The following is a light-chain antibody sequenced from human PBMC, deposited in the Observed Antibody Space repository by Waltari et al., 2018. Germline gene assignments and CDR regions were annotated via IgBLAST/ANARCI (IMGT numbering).Light chain of an antibody. CDR3: SSYTTTSTRL. CDR1: SSDVGAYNY. Sequence: QSALTQPASVSGSPGPSLTISCTGTSSDVGAYNYVSWYQQHPGKAPKLIIYDVSYRPSGISNRFSVSKSGNTASLTISGLQTEDEADYYCSSYTTTSTRLFGGGTKLTVL. CDR2: DVS. V-gene: IGLV2-14*03. J-gene: IGLJ2*01.